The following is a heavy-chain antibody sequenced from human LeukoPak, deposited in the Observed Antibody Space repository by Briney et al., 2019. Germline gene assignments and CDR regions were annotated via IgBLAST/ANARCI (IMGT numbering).Heavy chain of an antibody. J-gene: IGHJ4*02. CDR2: ISSSSSYI. Sequence: PGGSLRLSCAASGFTFSSYSMNWVRQAPGKGLEWVSSISSSSSYIYYVDSVKGRFTISRDNAKNSLYLQMNSLRAEDTAVYYCAKNDFWSGSYYFDYWGQGTLVTVSS. D-gene: IGHD3-3*01. CDR1: GFTFSSYS. CDR3: AKNDFWSGSYYFDY. V-gene: IGHV3-21*03.